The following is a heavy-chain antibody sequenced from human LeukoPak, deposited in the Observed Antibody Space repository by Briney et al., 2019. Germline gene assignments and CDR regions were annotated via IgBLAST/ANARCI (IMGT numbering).Heavy chain of an antibody. J-gene: IGHJ3*02. D-gene: IGHD3-10*01. V-gene: IGHV3-23*01. CDR3: ARDKAGAGFGDAFDI. CDR1: GFTFSSSA. CDR2: ISGSDSST. Sequence: GGSLRLSCAASGFTFSSSAMSWVRQAPGKGLEWVSTISGSDSSTYYADSVKGRFTISRDNSKNTLYLQMNSLRAEDTAVYYCARDKAGAGFGDAFDIWGQGAMVTVSS.